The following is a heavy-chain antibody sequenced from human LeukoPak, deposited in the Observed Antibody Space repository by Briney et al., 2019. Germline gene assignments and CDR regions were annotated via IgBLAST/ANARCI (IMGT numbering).Heavy chain of an antibody. Sequence: PGGSLRLSCAASGFTSSSYSMNWVRQAPGKGLEWVSYISSSSSTIYYADSVKGRFTISRDNAKNSLYLQMNSLRDEDTAVHYCARGTTIYYYDSSGYYPHDYWGQGTLVTVSS. CDR1: GFTSSSYS. D-gene: IGHD3-22*01. CDR2: ISSSSSTI. CDR3: ARGTTIYYYDSSGYYPHDY. J-gene: IGHJ4*02. V-gene: IGHV3-48*02.